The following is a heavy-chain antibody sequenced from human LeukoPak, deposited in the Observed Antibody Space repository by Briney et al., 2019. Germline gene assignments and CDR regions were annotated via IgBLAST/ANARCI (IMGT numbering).Heavy chain of an antibody. V-gene: IGHV3-64D*06. D-gene: IGHD6-19*01. CDR2: ISSNGGST. Sequence: GGSLRLSCSAAEFTVSSYAMHWVRQAPGKGLEYVSGISSNGGSTYYADSVKGRFTISRDNSKNTLYLQMSSLRIEDTAVYYCVKERSSGWYDFDYWGQGTLVTVSS. J-gene: IGHJ4*02. CDR3: VKERSSGWYDFDY. CDR1: EFTVSSYA.